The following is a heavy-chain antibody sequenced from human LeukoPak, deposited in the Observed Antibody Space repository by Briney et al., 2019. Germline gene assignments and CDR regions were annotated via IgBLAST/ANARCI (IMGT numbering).Heavy chain of an antibody. CDR2: ISGSGGST. CDR1: GFTFSSYA. D-gene: IGHD6-6*01. Sequence: GGSLRLSCAASGFTFSSYAMSWVRQAPGKGLEWVSAISGSGGSTYYADSVKGRFTISRDNSKNTLYLQMNSLRAEDTAVYYCAKGPVTDSSSTGRDPPGDYWGQGTPVTVSS. J-gene: IGHJ4*02. CDR3: AKGPVTDSSSTGRDPPGDY. V-gene: IGHV3-23*01.